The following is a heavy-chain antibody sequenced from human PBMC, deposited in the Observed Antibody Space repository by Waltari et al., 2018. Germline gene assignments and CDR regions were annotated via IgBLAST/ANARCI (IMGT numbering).Heavy chain of an antibody. CDR3: ARGDSRGFCSGGSCHFDY. J-gene: IGHJ4*02. Sequence: QVQLVQSGAEVKKPGASVKVSCKASGYPFTSYDINWVRQATGQGLEWMGWMNPNSGNTGHAQKFQGRVTMTRNTSITTAYVELSSLRSEDTAVYYCARGDSRGFCSGGSCHFDYWGQGTLVTVSS. D-gene: IGHD2-15*01. V-gene: IGHV1-8*01. CDR2: MNPNSGNT. CDR1: GYPFTSYD.